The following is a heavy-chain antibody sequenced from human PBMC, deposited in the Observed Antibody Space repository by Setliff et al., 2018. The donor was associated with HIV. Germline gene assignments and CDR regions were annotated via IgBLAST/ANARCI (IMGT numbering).Heavy chain of an antibody. J-gene: IGHJ6*03. CDR1: GGTFSSYA. CDR3: AREGVLLWFGGLPSSSYMDV. V-gene: IGHV1-69*13. CDR2: IIPIFGTA. Sequence: SVKVSCKASGGTFSSYAITWVQQAPGQGLEWMGGIIPIFGTANYAQKFQGRVTITADESTSTAYMELSSLRSEDTAVYYCAREGVLLWFGGLPSSSYMDVWGKGTTVTVSS. D-gene: IGHD3-10*01.